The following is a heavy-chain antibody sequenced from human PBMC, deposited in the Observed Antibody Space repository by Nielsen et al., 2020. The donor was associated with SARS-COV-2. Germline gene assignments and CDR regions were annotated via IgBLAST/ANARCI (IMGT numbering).Heavy chain of an antibody. V-gene: IGHV3-13*04. CDR1: GFALSRYA. J-gene: IGHJ2*01. CDR2: IGTAGDT. Sequence: GESLKISCAASGFALSRYAMHWVRQATGKGLEWVSAIGTAGDTYYPGSVKGRFTISRENAKNSLYLQMNSLRAGDTAVYYCARVSHEYKTPFIYWYFDLWGRGTLVTVSS. D-gene: IGHD6-6*01. CDR3: ARVSHEYKTPFIYWYFDL.